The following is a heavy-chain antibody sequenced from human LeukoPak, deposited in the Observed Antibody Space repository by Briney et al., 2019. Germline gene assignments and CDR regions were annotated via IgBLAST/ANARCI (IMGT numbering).Heavy chain of an antibody. J-gene: IGHJ5*02. V-gene: IGHV4-31*03. CDR2: IYYSGST. D-gene: IGHD5-18*01. CDR3: ARAVDTANIDP. CDR1: GGSISSGGYY. Sequence: TLSLTCTVSGGSISSGGYYWSWNRQHPGKGLEWIGYIYYSGSTYYNPSLTSRVTISVDTSKNQFSLKLSSVTAADTAVYYCARAVDTANIDPWGQGTLVTVSS.